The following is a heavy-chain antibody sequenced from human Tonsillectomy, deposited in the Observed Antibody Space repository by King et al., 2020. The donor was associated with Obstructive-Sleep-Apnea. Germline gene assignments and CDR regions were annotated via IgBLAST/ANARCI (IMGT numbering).Heavy chain of an antibody. Sequence: VQLVESGGGLVQPGGSLKLSCAASGFTFSGSAMHWVRQASGKGLEWVGRIRSKANSYATAYGGSVKGRCTISRDDSKNTAYLQMNSLKTEDTAVYYCTVLGELTPTHDFWGQGTLVTVSS. CDR1: GFTFSGSA. CDR2: IRSKANSYAT. V-gene: IGHV3-73*01. CDR3: TVLGELTPTHDF. J-gene: IGHJ4*02. D-gene: IGHD3-16*01.